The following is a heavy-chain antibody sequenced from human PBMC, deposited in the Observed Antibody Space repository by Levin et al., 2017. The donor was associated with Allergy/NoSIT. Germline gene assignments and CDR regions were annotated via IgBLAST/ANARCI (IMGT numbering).Heavy chain of an antibody. V-gene: IGHV4-59*01. Sequence: SCTVSGGSISNYYWSWIRQPPGKGLEWIGYIYYSGSTNYNPSLKSRVTISVDTSKNQFSLKLASVTGDDTAVYYCAREAGTKFYFDYWGQGTLVTVSS. J-gene: IGHJ4*02. CDR3: AREAGTKFYFDY. CDR2: IYYSGST. D-gene: IGHD6-13*01. CDR1: GGSISNYY.